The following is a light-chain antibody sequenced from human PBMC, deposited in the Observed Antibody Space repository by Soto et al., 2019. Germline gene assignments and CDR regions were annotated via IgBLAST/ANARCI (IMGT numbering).Light chain of an antibody. CDR2: DAS. CDR1: QSVSSSY. Sequence: EIVLTQSPGTLSLSPGERATLSCRASQSVSSSYLAWYQQKPGQAPRLLIYDASNRATGIPARFSCSGSGTDFTLTISSLEPKDFAVYYCQQRRDFGQGTRLEIK. V-gene: IGKV3D-20*02. CDR3: QQRRD. J-gene: IGKJ5*01.